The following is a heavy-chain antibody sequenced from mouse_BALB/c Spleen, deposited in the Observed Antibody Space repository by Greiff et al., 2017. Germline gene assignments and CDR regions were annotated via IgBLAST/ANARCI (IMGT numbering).Heavy chain of an antibody. CDR1: GYSITSDYA. V-gene: IGHV3-2*02. CDR3: ARSRYGYDFDY. J-gene: IGHJ2*01. D-gene: IGHD2-2*01. Sequence: EVKLMESGPGLVKPSQSLSLTCTVTGYSITSDYAWNWIRQFPGNKLEWMGYISYSGSTSYNPSLKSRISITRDTSKNQFFLQLNSVTTEDTATYYCARSRYGYDFDYWGQGTTLTVSS. CDR2: ISYSGST.